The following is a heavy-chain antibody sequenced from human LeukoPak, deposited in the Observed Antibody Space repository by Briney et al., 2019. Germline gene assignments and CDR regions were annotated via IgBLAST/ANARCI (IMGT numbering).Heavy chain of an antibody. CDR1: GGTFSSYA. CDR2: IIPIFHTA. CDR3: ARAYCGGDCYSPYYYGMDV. V-gene: IGHV1-69*13. Sequence: VASVKVSCKASGGTFSSYAISWVRQAPGQGLEWMGGIIPIFHTANYAQKFQGTVTISADESTSTAYMELSSLRSEDTAVYYCARAYCGGDCYSPYYYGMDVWGKGTTVTVSS. J-gene: IGHJ6*04. D-gene: IGHD2-21*02.